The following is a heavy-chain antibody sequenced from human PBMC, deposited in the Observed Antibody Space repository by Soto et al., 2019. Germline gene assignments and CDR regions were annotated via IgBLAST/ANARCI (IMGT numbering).Heavy chain of an antibody. V-gene: IGHV3-30*04. J-gene: IGHJ3*02. CDR2: TSSDGRNN. D-gene: IGHD2-21*02. Sequence: QVQLVESGGGVIQPGGSLRLSCAASGFTFSSYAMHWVRQAPGTGPEWVAVTSSDGRNNVYADSVKGRFTISRDNSKNTLYLQMNSLRAEDAAVYYCARTYDCAKTDCYRAFDIWGQRTMVTVSS. CDR1: GFTFSSYA. CDR3: ARTYDCAKTDCYRAFDI.